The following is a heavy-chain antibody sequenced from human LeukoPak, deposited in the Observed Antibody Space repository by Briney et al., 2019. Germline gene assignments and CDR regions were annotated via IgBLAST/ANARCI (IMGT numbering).Heavy chain of an antibody. CDR2: IYENGGTT. J-gene: IGHJ4*02. CDR1: GFTFRSHA. Sequence: GGSLRLSCVGSGFTFRSHAMSWVRQAPEKGLEFVSGIYENGGTTYYADSVKGRFSISRDNSKNTLYLQMDSPRGEDTAVYYCAKDFRIGYSAHFDYWGQGALVTVSS. V-gene: IGHV3-23*01. CDR3: AKDFRIGYSAHFDY. D-gene: IGHD2-21*01.